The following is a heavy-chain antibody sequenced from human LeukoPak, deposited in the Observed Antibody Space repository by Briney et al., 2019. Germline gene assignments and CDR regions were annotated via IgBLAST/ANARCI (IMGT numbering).Heavy chain of an antibody. CDR1: GFTFSSYA. CDR3: AKSYYYDKLAYY. D-gene: IGHD3-22*01. Sequence: GGSLRLSCAASGFTFSSYAMHWVRQAPGKGLEWVAVISYDGSNKYYADSVKGRFTISRDNSKNTLYLQMNSLRAEDTAVYYCAKSYYYDKLAYYWGQGTLVTVSS. V-gene: IGHV3-30*18. J-gene: IGHJ4*02. CDR2: ISYDGSNK.